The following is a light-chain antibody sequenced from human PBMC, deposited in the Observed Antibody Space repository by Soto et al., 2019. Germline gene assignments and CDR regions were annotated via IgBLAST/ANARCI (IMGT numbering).Light chain of an antibody. CDR2: SAS. CDR1: QDINVY. CDR3: QHGYVAPYS. Sequence: DIQMTQSPSSVSASIGDTFIMACRASQDINVYLNWYQHKPGEVPKLLIYSASTLHSGVPSRFTGSGSETDFTLTIRGLQPEDFATYYCQHGYVAPYSFGQGTKVDIK. J-gene: IGKJ2*03. V-gene: IGKV1-39*01.